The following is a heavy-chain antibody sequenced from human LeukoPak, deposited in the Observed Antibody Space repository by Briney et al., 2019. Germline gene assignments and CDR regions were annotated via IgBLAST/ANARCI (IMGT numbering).Heavy chain of an antibody. CDR2: MNPNSGNT. D-gene: IGHD6-13*01. J-gene: IGHJ4*02. CDR3: ARGRAAAGSKGYYFDY. V-gene: IGHV1-8*03. Sequence: AASVKVSCKASGYTFTSYDINWVRQATGQGLEWMGWMNPNSGNTGYAQKFLGRVTITRNTSISTAYMELSGLRSEDTAVYYCARGRAAAGSKGYYFDYWGQGTLVTVSS. CDR1: GYTFTSYD.